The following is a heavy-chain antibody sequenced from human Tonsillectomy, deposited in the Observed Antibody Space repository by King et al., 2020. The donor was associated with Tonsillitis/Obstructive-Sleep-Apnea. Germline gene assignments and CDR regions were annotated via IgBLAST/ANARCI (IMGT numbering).Heavy chain of an antibody. D-gene: IGHD3-3*01. Sequence: VQLQESGPGLVKPSETLSLTCTVSGGSISGYYWSWIRQPPGKGLEWIGYVYYSGSTNYNPSLKSRVTISVDTSENQFSLKLSSVTAADTAVYYCARNFYDFWSGYTYYFDYWGQGTLVTVSS. CDR1: GGSISGYY. V-gene: IGHV4-59*01. J-gene: IGHJ4*02. CDR3: ARNFYDFWSGYTYYFDY. CDR2: VYYSGST.